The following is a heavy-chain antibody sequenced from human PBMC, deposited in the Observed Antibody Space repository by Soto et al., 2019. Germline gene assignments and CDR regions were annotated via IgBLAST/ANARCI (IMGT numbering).Heavy chain of an antibody. J-gene: IGHJ4*02. V-gene: IGHV3-7*01. CDR3: ARGIAAAGTKKGGY. CDR1: GFTFSSYW. CDR2: IKQDGSEK. Sequence: GGSLRLSCAASGFTFSSYWMSWVRQAPGKGLEWVANIKQDGSEKYYVDSVKGRFTISRDNAKNSLYLQMNSLRAEDTAVYYCARGIAAAGTKKGGYWGQGTLVTVSS. D-gene: IGHD6-13*01.